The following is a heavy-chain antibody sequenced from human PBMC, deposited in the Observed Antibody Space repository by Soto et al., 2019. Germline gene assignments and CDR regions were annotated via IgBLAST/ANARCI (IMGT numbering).Heavy chain of an antibody. CDR2: ISGSGSYT. J-gene: IGHJ4*02. CDR1: GVTFNDYG. V-gene: IGHV3-23*01. D-gene: IGHD3-3*01. Sequence: GGSLRVSCAAAGVTFNDYGMIWVRQAAGRGLEWVPRISGSGSYTYYADFAKGRLTVSRDNSNNMLFLQMNGLRAEDTAIYYCAQVFNSAYSHYTPFDNWRQVTLVTVSS. CDR3: AQVFNSAYSHYTPFDN.